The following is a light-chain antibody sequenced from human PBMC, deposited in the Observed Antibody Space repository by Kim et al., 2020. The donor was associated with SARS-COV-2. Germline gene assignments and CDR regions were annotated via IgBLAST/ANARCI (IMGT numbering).Light chain of an antibody. J-gene: IGKJ4*01. V-gene: IGKV3-11*01. Sequence: EIVLTQSPATLSLSPGERATLSCRASQSVGSYLAWYQQRPGQAPRLLIYDASNRATGIPARFSGSGSGTDFTLTINSLEPEDFAVYYCQQRANWPTVTFGGWTKVDIK. CDR3: QQRANWPTVT. CDR2: DAS. CDR1: QSVGSY.